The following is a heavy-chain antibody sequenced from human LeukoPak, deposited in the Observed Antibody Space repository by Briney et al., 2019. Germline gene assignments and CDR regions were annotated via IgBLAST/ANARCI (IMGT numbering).Heavy chain of an antibody. J-gene: IGHJ4*02. D-gene: IGHD6-19*01. CDR1: GFTFNNYW. V-gene: IGHV3-74*01. CDR3: ARFSSGWYYFDY. CDR2: LNSDGSSS. Sequence: GGSLRLSCAASGFTFNNYWMHCVRQAPGKGLVWVSRLNSDGSSSAFADSMKGRFTISRDNAKNTLYLQMNSLRAEDTAVYYCARFSSGWYYFDYWGQGTLVTVSS.